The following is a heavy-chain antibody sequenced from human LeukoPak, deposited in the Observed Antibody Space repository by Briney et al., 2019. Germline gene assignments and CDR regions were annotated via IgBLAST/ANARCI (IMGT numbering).Heavy chain of an antibody. D-gene: IGHD2-2*01. CDR3: ARVRRYCSSTSCYGLVY. CDR1: GYTFTSYD. V-gene: IGHV1-8*01. CDR2: VNPNSGNT. Sequence: ASVKVSCKASGYTFTSYDINWVRQATGQGLEWMGWVNPNSGNTGYAQKFQGRVTMTRNTSISTAYMELSSLRSEDTAVYYCARVRRYCSSTSCYGLVYWGQGTLVTVSS. J-gene: IGHJ4*02.